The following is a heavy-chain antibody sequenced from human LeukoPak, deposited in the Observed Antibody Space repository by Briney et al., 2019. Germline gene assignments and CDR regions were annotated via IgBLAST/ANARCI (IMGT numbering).Heavy chain of an antibody. Sequence: PGESLKISCKGSGYSFTSYWIGWVRQMPGKGLEWMGIIYPGDSDTRYSPSFQGQVTISADKSLCTAYLQWSSLKASDTAMYYCARPSYYDILTGYYSDAFDIWGQGTMVTVSS. V-gene: IGHV5-51*01. CDR1: GYSFTSYW. CDR3: ARPSYYDILTGYYSDAFDI. D-gene: IGHD3-9*01. J-gene: IGHJ3*02. CDR2: IYPGDSDT.